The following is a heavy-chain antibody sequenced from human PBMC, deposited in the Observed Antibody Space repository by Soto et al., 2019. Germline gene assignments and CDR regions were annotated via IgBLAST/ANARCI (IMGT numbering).Heavy chain of an antibody. V-gene: IGHV1-69*01. Sequence: QVQLVQSGAEVKKPGSSVKVSCKASGGTFSSYAISWVRQAPGQGLERMGGIIPIFGTANYAQKFQGRVIITADESTSTAYMELSSLRSEDTAVYYCARLEVPAVLSCWFDPWGQGTLVTVSS. J-gene: IGHJ5*02. D-gene: IGHD2-2*01. CDR1: GGTFSSYA. CDR3: ARLEVPAVLSCWFDP. CDR2: IIPIFGTA.